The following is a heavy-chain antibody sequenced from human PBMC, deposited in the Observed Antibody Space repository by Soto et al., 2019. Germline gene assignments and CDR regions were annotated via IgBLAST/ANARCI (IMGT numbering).Heavy chain of an antibody. Sequence: SETLSLTCTVSGGSISSSSYYWGWIRQPPGKGLEWIGSIYYSGSTYYNPSLKSRVTISVDTSKNQFSLKLGSVTAADTAVYYCARHSPTGARMDLRNPPMVRGVIITDNWFDPWGQGTLVTVSS. CDR1: GGSISSSSYY. D-gene: IGHD3-10*01. V-gene: IGHV4-39*01. J-gene: IGHJ5*02. CDR2: IYYSGST. CDR3: ARHSPTGARMDLRNPPMVRGVIITDNWFDP.